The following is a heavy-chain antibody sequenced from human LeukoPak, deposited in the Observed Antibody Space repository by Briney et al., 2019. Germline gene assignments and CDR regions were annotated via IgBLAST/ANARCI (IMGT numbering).Heavy chain of an antibody. CDR1: GYSISSGYY. Sequence: SETLSLTCTVSGYSISSGYYWGWIRQPPGKGLEWIGSIYHSGSTYYNPSLKSRVTISVDTSKNQFSLKLSSVTAADTAVYYCARDWADYYGSGSYSISDYWGQGTLVTVSS. D-gene: IGHD3-10*01. CDR2: IYHSGST. CDR3: ARDWADYYGSGSYSISDY. V-gene: IGHV4-38-2*02. J-gene: IGHJ4*02.